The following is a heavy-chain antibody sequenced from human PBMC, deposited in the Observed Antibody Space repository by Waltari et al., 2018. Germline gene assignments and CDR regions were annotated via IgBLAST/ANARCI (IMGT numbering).Heavy chain of an antibody. Sequence: QVQLQQWGAGLLKPSETLSLTCAVYGGSFSGYYWGWSRQPPGKGLEWIGEINHSGSTNYNPSHKRRVTISVDTSKNQFSLKLSSVTAADTAVYYCARNDNAGEDYWGQGTLVTVSS. V-gene: IGHV4-34*01. CDR1: GGSFSGYY. J-gene: IGHJ4*02. D-gene: IGHD3-16*01. CDR3: ARNDNAGEDY. CDR2: INHSGST.